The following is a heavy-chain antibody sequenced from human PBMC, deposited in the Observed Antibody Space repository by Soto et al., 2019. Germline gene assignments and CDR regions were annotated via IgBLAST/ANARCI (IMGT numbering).Heavy chain of an antibody. D-gene: IGHD2-8*01. V-gene: IGHV3-72*01. J-gene: IGHJ4*02. Sequence: GGSLRLSCAASGFTFSDHYMDWVRQAPGKGLEWVGRARNKADGYTTEYAASVKGRFTMSRDDSKNSLYLQMNSLESEDTAVYYCTRNGVTCSPTYCYYDHWGQGTLVTVSS. CDR1: GFTFSDHY. CDR2: ARNKADGYTT. CDR3: TRNGVTCSPTYCYYDH.